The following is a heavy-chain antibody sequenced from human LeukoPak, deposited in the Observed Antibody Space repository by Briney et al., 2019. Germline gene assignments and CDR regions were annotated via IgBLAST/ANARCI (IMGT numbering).Heavy chain of an antibody. V-gene: IGHV4-34*01. D-gene: IGHD3-10*01. Sequence: SETLSLTCFVDGGSFSGYFWSWIRQPPGKGLEWIGEVNHGGSTNYDPSLKSRVNISVDKSKNQFSLKLNSVTAADTAMYYCASFFSFGTSWYGDDYWGQGTLVTVSS. CDR3: ASFFSFGTSWYGDDY. CDR2: VNHGGST. CDR1: GGSFSGYF. J-gene: IGHJ4*02.